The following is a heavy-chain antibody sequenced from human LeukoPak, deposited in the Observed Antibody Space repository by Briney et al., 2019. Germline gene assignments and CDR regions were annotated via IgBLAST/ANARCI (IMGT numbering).Heavy chain of an antibody. D-gene: IGHD2-15*01. J-gene: IGHJ3*02. Sequence: ASVKVSCKASGYTFTSYYMHWVRQAPGQGLEWMGIINPSDGSTSYAQKFQGRLTMTRDMSTSTVYMELSSLRSEDTAMYYCARDWGYCSGGSCYRGAFDIWGQGTMVTVSS. CDR3: ARDWGYCSGGSCYRGAFDI. CDR1: GYTFTSYY. CDR2: INPSDGST. V-gene: IGHV1-46*01.